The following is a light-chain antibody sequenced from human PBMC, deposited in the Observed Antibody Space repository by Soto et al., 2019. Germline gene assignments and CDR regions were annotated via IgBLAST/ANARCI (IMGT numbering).Light chain of an antibody. J-gene: IGKJ1*01. Sequence: PVAKSPVTLSASVGNRFAITCRASQSISSWLAWYQQKPGKAPKLLIYKASSLESGVPSRFSGSGSGTEFTLTISSLQPDDFATYYCQQYNSYPWTFGQGTNVDIK. CDR1: QSISSW. V-gene: IGKV1-5*03. CDR3: QQYNSYPWT. CDR2: KAS.